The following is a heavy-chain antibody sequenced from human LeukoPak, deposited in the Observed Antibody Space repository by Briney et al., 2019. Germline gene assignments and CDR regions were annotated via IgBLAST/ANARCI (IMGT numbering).Heavy chain of an antibody. CDR2: IYSGGST. J-gene: IGHJ4*02. CDR3: ATHSEGIAAAGTG. CDR1: GFTVSSNY. Sequence: GGSLRLSCAASGFTVSSNYMSWVRQAPGKGLEWVSVIYSGGSTYYADSVKGRFTISRDNSKNTLYLQMNSLRAEDTAVYYCATHSEGIAAAGTGWGQGTLVTVSS. D-gene: IGHD6-13*01. V-gene: IGHV3-53*05.